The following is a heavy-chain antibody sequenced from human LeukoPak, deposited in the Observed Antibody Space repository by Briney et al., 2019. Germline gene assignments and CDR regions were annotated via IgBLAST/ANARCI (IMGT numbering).Heavy chain of an antibody. D-gene: IGHD2-2*01. J-gene: IGHJ4*02. Sequence: LGGSLRLSCAASGFTFSHYSMNWVRQAPGKGLEWVSSISASSSFIYYADSLKGRFTISRDNAKNSLYLQMNSLRAEDTAVFYCARGYCSRTSCEDFDYWGQGTLVTVSS. CDR2: ISASSSFI. CDR3: ARGYCSRTSCEDFDY. V-gene: IGHV3-21*01. CDR1: GFTFSHYS.